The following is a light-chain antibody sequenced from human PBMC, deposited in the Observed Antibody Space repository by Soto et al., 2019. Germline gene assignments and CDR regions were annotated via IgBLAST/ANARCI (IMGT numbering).Light chain of an antibody. CDR2: EVS. J-gene: IGLJ1*01. CDR1: SSDVGGYNY. Sequence: QSALTQPASVSGSPGQSITISCTGTSSDVGGYNYVSWYQQHPGKAPKLMIYEVSNRPSGVSNRFSGSKSGNTASLTSSGPQAEDEADYYCSSYTSSSTRLFGTGTKVTVL. V-gene: IGLV2-14*01. CDR3: SSYTSSSTRL.